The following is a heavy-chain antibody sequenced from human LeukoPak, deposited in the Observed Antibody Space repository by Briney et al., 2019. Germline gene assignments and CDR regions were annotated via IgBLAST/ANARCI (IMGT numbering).Heavy chain of an antibody. CDR2: FDPEDGET. Sequence: ASVKVSCKVSGYTLTELSMHWVRQAPGKGLEWMGGFDPEDGETIYAQKFQGRVTMTEDTSTDTAYMELSSLRSEDTAVYYCATDLSGSYSLNPWGQGTLVTVSS. CDR3: ATDLSGSYSLNP. D-gene: IGHD1-26*01. CDR1: GYTLTELS. J-gene: IGHJ5*02. V-gene: IGHV1-24*01.